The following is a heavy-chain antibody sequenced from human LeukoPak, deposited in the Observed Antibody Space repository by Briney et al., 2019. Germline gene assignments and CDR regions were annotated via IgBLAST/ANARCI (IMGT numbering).Heavy chain of an antibody. D-gene: IGHD1-26*01. CDR2: ISGSGGST. CDR1: GFTFSSYA. J-gene: IGHJ6*03. V-gene: IGHV3-23*01. Sequence: GGTLRLSCAASGFTFSSYAMSWVRQAPGKGLEWVSSISGSGGSTYYADSVKGRFTISRDNSKNTLYLQMNSLRAEDTALYYCAKVGEVGATLPYYYYYMDVWGKGTTVTVSS. CDR3: AKVGEVGATLPYYYYYMDV.